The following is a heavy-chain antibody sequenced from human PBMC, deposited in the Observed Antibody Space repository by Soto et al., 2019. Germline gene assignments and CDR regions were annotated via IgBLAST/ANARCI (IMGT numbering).Heavy chain of an antibody. CDR2: IRSKANSYAT. Sequence: GGSLRLSCAASGFTFSGSAMHWVRQASGKGLEWVGRIRSKANSYATAYAASVKGRFTISRDDSKNTAYLQMNSLKTEDTAVYYCTISNDIVVVPAAMGLDYWGQGTLVTVSS. CDR1: GFTFSGSA. V-gene: IGHV3-73*01. D-gene: IGHD2-2*01. J-gene: IGHJ4*02. CDR3: TISNDIVVVPAAMGLDY.